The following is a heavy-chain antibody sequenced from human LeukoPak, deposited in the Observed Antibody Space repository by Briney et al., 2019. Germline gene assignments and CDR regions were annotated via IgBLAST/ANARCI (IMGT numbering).Heavy chain of an antibody. CDR2: TVGIGPDT. J-gene: IGHJ4*02. V-gene: IGHV3-23*01. D-gene: IGHD2-15*01. CDR3: AKASAARCIGVFCYPFDH. CDR1: GFTFTNYA. Sequence: GGSLRLSCAASGFTFTNYAMTWVRQAPGKGLEWVAATVGIGPDTYHADSVKGRFTISRDNSKNILYLQMNSLRVEDTAVYYCAKASAARCIGVFCYPFDHWGQGTLVTVSS.